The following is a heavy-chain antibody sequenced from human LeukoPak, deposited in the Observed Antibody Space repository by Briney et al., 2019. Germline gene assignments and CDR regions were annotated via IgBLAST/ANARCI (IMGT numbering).Heavy chain of an antibody. V-gene: IGHV4-4*09. CDR2: IYTRGFT. D-gene: IGHD1-14*01. CDR3: ARQAQDGTDNYFDP. J-gene: IGHJ5*02. Sequence: SDTLSLICSVCSGSLRGHYWSCVRQSPARGLVYIRDIYTRGFTKYNPSLTSRVNDSIDPFQKRFSLKVTSMTAADTAIYYCARQAQDGTDNYFDPWGRGILVTVSS. CDR1: SGSLRGHY.